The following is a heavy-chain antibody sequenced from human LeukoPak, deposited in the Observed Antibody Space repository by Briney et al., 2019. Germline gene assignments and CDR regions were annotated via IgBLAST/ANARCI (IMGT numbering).Heavy chain of an antibody. Sequence: ASVKVSCKASGGTFSSYAISWVRQAPGQGLEWMGWINTNTGKPTYAQGFTGRFVFSLDSSVSTAYLQINSLNAEGTAVYYCARAASLDYWGQGTLVTVSS. J-gene: IGHJ4*02. CDR2: INTNTGKP. V-gene: IGHV7-4-1*02. CDR1: GGTFSSYA. D-gene: IGHD2-2*01. CDR3: ARAASLDY.